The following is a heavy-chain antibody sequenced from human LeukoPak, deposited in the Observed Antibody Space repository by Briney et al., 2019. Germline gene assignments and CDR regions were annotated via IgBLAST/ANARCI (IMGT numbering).Heavy chain of an antibody. V-gene: IGHV3-23*01. CDR3: VKDDNSGYVPPPSDY. Sequence: PGGSLRLSCAASGFTFSSYAMSWVRQAPGKGLDWVSTISGSGGSTYYADSVKGRFTISRDNSKNTLNLEMNSLRAEDTAVYYCVKDDNSGYVPPPSDYWGQGTLVTVSS. J-gene: IGHJ4*02. CDR1: GFTFSSYA. CDR2: ISGSGGST. D-gene: IGHD3-22*01.